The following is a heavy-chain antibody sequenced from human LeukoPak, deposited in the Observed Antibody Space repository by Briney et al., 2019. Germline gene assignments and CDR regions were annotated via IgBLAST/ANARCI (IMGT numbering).Heavy chain of an antibody. J-gene: IGHJ4*02. CDR3: ARDLQLERRFDY. CDR2: ISSSSSYI. D-gene: IGHD1-1*01. Sequence: GGSLRLSCAASGFTFSSYSMNWVRQAPGKGLEWVSSISSSSSYIYYADSVKGRFTISRDNAKNSLYLQMNSLRAEDTAVYYCARDLQLERRFDYWGQGTLVTVSS. CDR1: GFTFSSYS. V-gene: IGHV3-21*01.